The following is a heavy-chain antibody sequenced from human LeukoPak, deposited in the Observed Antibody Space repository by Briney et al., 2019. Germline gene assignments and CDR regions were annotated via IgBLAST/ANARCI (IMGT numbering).Heavy chain of an antibody. CDR1: GYTFTSYG. J-gene: IGHJ4*02. D-gene: IGHD3-22*01. CDR3: ARGGTYYYDSSGYYEALDY. Sequence: ASVKVSCKASGYTFTSYGISWVRQAPGQGLEWMGWISAYNGNTNYAQKLQGRVTMTTDTSTSTAYMELRSLRSDDTDVYYCARGGTYYYDSSGYYEALDYWGQGTLVTVSS. V-gene: IGHV1-18*01. CDR2: ISAYNGNT.